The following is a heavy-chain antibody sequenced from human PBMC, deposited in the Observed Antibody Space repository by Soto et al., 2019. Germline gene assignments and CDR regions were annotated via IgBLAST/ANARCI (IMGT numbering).Heavy chain of an antibody. CDR2: TYYRSKWYN. D-gene: IGHD3-22*01. Sequence: SQTLSLTCAISGDSVSSNSAAWNWIRQSPSRGLEWLGRTYYRSKWYNDYAVSVKSRITINPDTSKNQFSLQLNSVTPEDTAVYYCARAVLIFSPWEMVITTDYYYYGMDVWGQGTTVTVSS. CDR1: GDSVSSNSAA. V-gene: IGHV6-1*01. CDR3: ARAVLIFSPWEMVITTDYYYYGMDV. J-gene: IGHJ6*02.